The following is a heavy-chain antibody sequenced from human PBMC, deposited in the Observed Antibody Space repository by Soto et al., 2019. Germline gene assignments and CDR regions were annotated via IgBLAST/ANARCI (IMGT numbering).Heavy chain of an antibody. CDR2: ISYDGRNK. D-gene: IGHD6-13*01. V-gene: IGHV3-30*01. Sequence: LEWVAFISYDGRNKYYEDSVKGRFTISRDNSKNTLYLQMNSLRAEDTAVYYCFIQAADGIRVVRSVSAFLLNRSSDL. CDR3: FIQAADGIRVVRSVSAFLLNRSSDL. J-gene: IGHJ2*01.